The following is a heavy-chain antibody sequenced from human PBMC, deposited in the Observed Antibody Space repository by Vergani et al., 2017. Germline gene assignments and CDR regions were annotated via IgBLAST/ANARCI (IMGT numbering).Heavy chain of an antibody. CDR1: GYTFTSYG. Sequence: QVQLVQSGAEVKKPGASVKVSCKASGYTFTSYGISWVRQAPGQGLEWMGWISAYNGNTNYAQKLQGRVTMTTDTSTSTAYMELRSLRSDDTAVYYWARARDYDSSGYYMYYFDYWGQGTLVTVSS. J-gene: IGHJ4*02. D-gene: IGHD3-22*01. CDR3: ARARDYDSSGYYMYYFDY. CDR2: ISAYNGNT. V-gene: IGHV1-18*01.